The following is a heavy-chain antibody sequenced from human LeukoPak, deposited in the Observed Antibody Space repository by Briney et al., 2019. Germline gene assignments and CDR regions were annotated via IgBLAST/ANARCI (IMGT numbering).Heavy chain of an antibody. CDR1: GGSFSGYY. CDR2: INHSGST. Sequence: SETLSLTCAVYGGSFSGYYWSWIRQPPGKGLEWIGEINHSGSTNYNPSLKSRVTISVDTSKNQFSLKLSSVTAADTAVYYCARHVGLTGYRHWGQGTLVTVSS. D-gene: IGHD2-8*01. V-gene: IGHV4-34*01. CDR3: ARHVGLTGYRH. J-gene: IGHJ4*02.